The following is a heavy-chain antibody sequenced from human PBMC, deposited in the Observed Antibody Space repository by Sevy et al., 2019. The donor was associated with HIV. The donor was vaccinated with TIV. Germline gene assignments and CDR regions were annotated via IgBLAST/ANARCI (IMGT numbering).Heavy chain of an antibody. CDR1: VFTFSSFS. CDR3: ARGASSGWDYFDY. Sequence: GGSLRLSCAASVFTFSSFSMSWVRQAPGKGLEWVSYISGFNNYIYYADSLRGRFTISRDNAKNSLYLQMNNLRAEDTAVYYCARGASSGWDYFDYWGQGTLVTVSS. V-gene: IGHV3-21*01. CDR2: ISGFNNYI. D-gene: IGHD6-19*01. J-gene: IGHJ4*02.